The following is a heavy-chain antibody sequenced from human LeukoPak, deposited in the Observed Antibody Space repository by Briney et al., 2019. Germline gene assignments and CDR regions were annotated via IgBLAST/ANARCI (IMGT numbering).Heavy chain of an antibody. CDR3: ARDDWTYCSSTTCPDAYI. J-gene: IGHJ3*02. CDR1: GGSISSGSYY. D-gene: IGHD2-2*01. V-gene: IGHV4-61*02. Sequence: SQTLSLTCTVSGGSISSGSYYWSWIRQPAGKGLEWIGRIYTSESTNYNPSLKSRVTISVDTSKNQFSLKLTSVTAADTAVYYCARDDWTYCSSTTCPDAYIWGQGTMVTVSS. CDR2: IYTSEST.